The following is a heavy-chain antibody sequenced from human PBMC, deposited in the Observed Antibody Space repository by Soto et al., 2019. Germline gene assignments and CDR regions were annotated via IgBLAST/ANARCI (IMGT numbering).Heavy chain of an antibody. J-gene: IGHJ4*02. CDR3: ARDKIIDDYGLGTYDY. D-gene: IGHD3-10*01. V-gene: IGHV1-18*04. CDR2: ISGYNGKT. Sequence: ASVKVSCKTSGYTFTSFGVSWVGQAPGQGLEWMGWISGYNGKTKYAQTLQGRVTMTADTSTSTVYMELRGLRSDDTAVYFCARDKIIDDYGLGTYDYWGQGTTVTVSS. CDR1: GYTFTSFG.